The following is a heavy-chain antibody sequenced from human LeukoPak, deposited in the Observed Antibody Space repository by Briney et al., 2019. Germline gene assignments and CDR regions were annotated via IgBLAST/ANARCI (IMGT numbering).Heavy chain of an antibody. CDR3: ARATDSNGWLFDY. CDR2: INYSGST. V-gene: IGHV4-59*01. CDR1: GGSISSYY. Sequence: SETLSLTCTVSGGSISSYYWSWSRQPPGKGLEWIGYINYSGSTNYNPSLKRRVTISVDTSRNQLSLKLTSVTAADTAVYYCARATDSNGWLFDYWGQGTLVTVSS. D-gene: IGHD6-19*01. J-gene: IGHJ4*02.